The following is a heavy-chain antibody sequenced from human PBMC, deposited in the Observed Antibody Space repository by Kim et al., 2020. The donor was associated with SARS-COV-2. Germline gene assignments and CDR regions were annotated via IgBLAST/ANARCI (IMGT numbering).Heavy chain of an antibody. V-gene: IGHV4-39*01. J-gene: IGHJ4*02. CDR2: IYYTGST. CDR1: GGSISSSNYY. Sequence: SETLSLTCTVSGGSISSSNYYWGWIRQPPGKGLEWIGSIYYTGSTYYNPSLQSRVTIFVDTSKNQFSLKLSSVTAADTAVYYCARRAISSDWVANFDYWGQGTLVTVSS. D-gene: IGHD6-19*01. CDR3: ARRAISSDWVANFDY.